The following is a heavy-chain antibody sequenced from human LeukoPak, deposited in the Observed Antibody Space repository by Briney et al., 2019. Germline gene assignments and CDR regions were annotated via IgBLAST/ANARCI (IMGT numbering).Heavy chain of an antibody. CDR2: ISGSGGST. D-gene: IGHD3-3*01. CDR3: AKEATIFGVVIN. J-gene: IGHJ4*02. V-gene: IGHV3-23*01. CDR1: GFTVSSNY. Sequence: GGSLRLSCAASGFTVSSNYMSWVRQAPGKGLEWVSAISGSGGSTYYADSVKGRFTISRDNSKNTLYLQMNSLRAEDTAVYYCAKEATIFGVVINWGQGTLVTVSS.